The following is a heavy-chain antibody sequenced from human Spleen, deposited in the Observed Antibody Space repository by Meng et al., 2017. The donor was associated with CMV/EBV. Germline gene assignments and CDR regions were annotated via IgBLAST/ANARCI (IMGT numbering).Heavy chain of an antibody. CDR2: IYYSGSTNYNP. CDR1: GGSISNYY. Sequence: GSLRLSCSVSGGSISNYYWSWIRQPPGKGLEWIGYIYYSGSTNYNPNYNPSLKSRVTISGDTSKNQLSLKLSSVTAADTAVYYCARTRAGTLDYWGQGTLVTVSS. V-gene: IGHV4-59*01. J-gene: IGHJ4*02. CDR3: ARTRAGTLDY. D-gene: IGHD3-16*01.